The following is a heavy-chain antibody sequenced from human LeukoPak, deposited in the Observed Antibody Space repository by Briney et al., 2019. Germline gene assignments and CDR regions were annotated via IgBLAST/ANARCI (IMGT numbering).Heavy chain of an antibody. D-gene: IGHD6-19*01. Sequence: GGSLTLSCAASGFTFYSYGRHWVPQARGKGRECVADIWYDGSNKYYADSVKGRFTIYRDNSKNTLYLQMNSLRAEDTAVYYCARAAYKKYSSGWYFLDYWGQGTLVTVSS. CDR3: ARAAYKKYSSGWYFLDY. CDR2: IWYDGSNK. J-gene: IGHJ4*02. CDR1: GFTFYSYG. V-gene: IGHV3-33*01.